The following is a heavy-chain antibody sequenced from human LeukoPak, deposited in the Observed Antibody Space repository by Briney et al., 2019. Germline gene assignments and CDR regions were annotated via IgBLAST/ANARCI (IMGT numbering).Heavy chain of an antibody. CDR1: GFTFSSYS. CDR2: ISSSSSHI. V-gene: IGHV3-21*01. Sequence: GGSLRLLCAAYGFTFSSYSMNWVRQAPGKGLEWVSSISSSSSHIYYADSVTGRFTISRYNAKNSLYLQMNSLRAEDTAVYYCARASAGTPPVTYFDYWGQGTLVTVSS. CDR3: ARASAGTPPVTYFDY. J-gene: IGHJ4*02. D-gene: IGHD6-13*01.